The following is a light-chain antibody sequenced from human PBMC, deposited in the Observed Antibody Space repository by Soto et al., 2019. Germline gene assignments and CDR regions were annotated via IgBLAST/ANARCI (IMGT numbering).Light chain of an antibody. V-gene: IGKV1-5*03. Sequence: DIQMTQSPSTLSASVGDRVTITCRASQSLTSWLAWYQHKPGKAPKLLILKASILASWGPSRISGSYSGAESTLTISSQQPDDFATYYCQHYIGYSGMFGQGTKVDIK. CDR2: KAS. J-gene: IGKJ1*01. CDR1: QSLTSW. CDR3: QHYIGYSGM.